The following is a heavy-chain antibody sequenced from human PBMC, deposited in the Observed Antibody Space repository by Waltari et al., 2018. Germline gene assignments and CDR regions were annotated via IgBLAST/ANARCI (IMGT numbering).Heavy chain of an antibody. CDR1: GFTFSSYG. J-gene: IGHJ2*01. Sequence: QVQLVESGGGVVQPGGSLRLSCAASGFTFSSYGMHWVRQAPGKGLEWVAIIRYDGSNKYYADSVKGRFTISRDNSKNTLYLQMNSLRAEDTAVYYCAKGMVADYWYFDLWGRGTLVTVSS. D-gene: IGHD2-15*01. V-gene: IGHV3-30*02. CDR2: IRYDGSNK. CDR3: AKGMVADYWYFDL.